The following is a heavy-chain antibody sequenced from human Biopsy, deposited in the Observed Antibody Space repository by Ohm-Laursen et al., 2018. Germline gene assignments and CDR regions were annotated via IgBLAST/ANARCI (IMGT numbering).Heavy chain of an antibody. CDR1: EGTFSNYG. Sequence: GSSVKVSCEAPEGTFSNYGVNWVRQAPGQGLEWLGGNIPILGTGNYAQKFQDRVTVAADTSTSTATMELRSLRSDDTAVYYCATKLTGYFHHWGQGTLVIVSS. J-gene: IGHJ1*01. V-gene: IGHV1-69*06. CDR2: NIPILGTG. CDR3: ATKLTGYFHH. D-gene: IGHD3-9*01.